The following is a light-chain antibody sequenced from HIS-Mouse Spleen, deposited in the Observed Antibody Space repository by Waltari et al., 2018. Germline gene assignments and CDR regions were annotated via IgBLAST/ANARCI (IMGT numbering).Light chain of an antibody. V-gene: IGKV1-33*01. J-gene: IGKJ4*01. Sequence: DIQMTQSPSSLSASVGDRVTITCQASQDISNYLNWYQQKPGKAPKLLIYDASNLETGVPSRISGSGSGTDFTFTISSLQPEDIATYYCQQYDNLPLTFGGGTK. CDR1: QDISNY. CDR3: QQYDNLPLT. CDR2: DAS.